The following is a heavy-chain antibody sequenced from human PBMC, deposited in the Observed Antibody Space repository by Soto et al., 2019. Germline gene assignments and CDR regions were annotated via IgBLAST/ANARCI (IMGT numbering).Heavy chain of an antibody. CDR1: GFTFSRCA. D-gene: IGHD6-19*01. CDR3: AKQRAGSGQYFDY. J-gene: IGHJ4*02. Sequence: TGGSLRLSCAASGFTFSRCAMSWVRQAPGKGLEWVSTLSGSGDSTNYADSVKGRFTISRDNSKNALYLQMNSLRAEDTAVYYCAKQRAGSGQYFDYWGQGTLVTVSS. CDR2: LSGSGDST. V-gene: IGHV3-23*01.